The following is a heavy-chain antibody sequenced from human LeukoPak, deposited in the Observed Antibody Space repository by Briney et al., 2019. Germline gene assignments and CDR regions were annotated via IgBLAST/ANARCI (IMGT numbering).Heavy chain of an antibody. V-gene: IGHV4-59*01. CDR3: AMRGYCSSTSCYAGAGYYYYMDV. D-gene: IGHD2-2*01. Sequence: KTSETLSLTCTVSGGSISSYYWSWIRQPPGKGLKWIGYIYYSGSTNYNPSLKSRVTISVDTSKNQFSLKLSSVTAADTAVYYCAMRGYCSSTSCYAGAGYYYYMDVWGKGTTVTISS. CDR1: GGSISSYY. J-gene: IGHJ6*03. CDR2: IYYSGST.